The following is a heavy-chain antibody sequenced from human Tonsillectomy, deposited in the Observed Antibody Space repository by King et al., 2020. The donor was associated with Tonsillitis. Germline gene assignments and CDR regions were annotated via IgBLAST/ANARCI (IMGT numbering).Heavy chain of an antibody. J-gene: IGHJ4*02. CDR2: IIPMVTTT. CDR1: GGSISTFG. CDR3: AREDATVIRD. Sequence: VQLVQSGAEVKKPGSSVKVSCRASGGSISTFGITWVRQAPGQGLEWVGVIIPMVTTTTYAQKFQGRVTFSTDKSTSTAYMELSSLKSEDTAVYYCAREDATVIRDWGQGTLVTVSS. D-gene: IGHD1-1*01. V-gene: IGHV1-69*05.